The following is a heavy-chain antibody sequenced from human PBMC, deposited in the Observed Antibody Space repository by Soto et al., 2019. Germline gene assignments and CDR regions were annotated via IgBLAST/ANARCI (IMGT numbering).Heavy chain of an antibody. CDR1: GFTFRTYA. J-gene: IGHJ6*02. Sequence: VGSLRLSCAASGFTFRTYAMSWVRQAPGKGLEWVSVISGSTGKTYYADSVKGRFTISRDNSKNTLSLQMNSLRGEDTAVYFCAKNRGSGSPYYYNMEVWGQGTMVTVSS. V-gene: IGHV3-23*01. CDR2: ISGSTGKT. CDR3: AKNRGSGSPYYYNMEV. D-gene: IGHD3-10*01.